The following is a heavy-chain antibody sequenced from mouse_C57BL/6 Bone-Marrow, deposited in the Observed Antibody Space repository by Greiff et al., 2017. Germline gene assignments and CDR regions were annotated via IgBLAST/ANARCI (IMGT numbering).Heavy chain of an antibody. CDR3: ARGKYYSNYIDY. D-gene: IGHD2-5*01. V-gene: IGHV3-6*01. CDR2: ISYDGSN. J-gene: IGHJ2*01. Sequence: EVQLQESGPGLVKPSQSLSLTCSVTGYSITSGYYWNWIRQFPGNKLEWMGYISYDGSNNYNPSLKNRIAITRDTSKNQFFLKLNSVTTEDTATYYCARGKYYSNYIDYWGQGTTLTVSS. CDR1: GYSITSGYY.